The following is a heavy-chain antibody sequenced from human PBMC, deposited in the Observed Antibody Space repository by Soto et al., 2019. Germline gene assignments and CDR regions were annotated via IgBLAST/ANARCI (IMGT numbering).Heavy chain of an antibody. CDR3: ARKSGNYDN. D-gene: IGHD1-26*01. CDR1: GGSISNYY. Sequence: SETLSLTCTVSGGSISNYYWTWIRQPPGKGLQWIGHIYYSGSTHYNPSLESRVTISVDTSKNQFSLRLSSVTAADTAVYYCARKSGNYDNWGQGTLVTVSS. J-gene: IGHJ4*02. CDR2: IYYSGST. V-gene: IGHV4-59*01.